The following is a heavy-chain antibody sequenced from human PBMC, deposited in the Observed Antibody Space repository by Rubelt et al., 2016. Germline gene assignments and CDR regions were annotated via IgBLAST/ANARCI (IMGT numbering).Heavy chain of an antibody. Sequence: GAEVKKPGSSVKVSCKASGGTFNNNVISWVRQAPGQGLEWVGGIIPMFGTTNYAQKFQGRVTITADKSTSTAYLELSSLKSEDTAVYYCARDRDIVVVPAAMGGVYYYGMDVWGQGTTVTVSS. V-gene: IGHV1-69*06. CDR3: ARDRDIVVVPAAMGGVYYYGMDV. D-gene: IGHD2-2*01. CDR1: GGTFNNNV. J-gene: IGHJ6*02. CDR2: IIPMFGTT.